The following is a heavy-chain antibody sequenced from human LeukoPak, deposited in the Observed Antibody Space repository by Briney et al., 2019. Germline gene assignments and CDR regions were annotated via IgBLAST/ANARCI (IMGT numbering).Heavy chain of an antibody. D-gene: IGHD6-13*01. V-gene: IGHV7-4-1*02. Sequence: ASVKVSCTASGYTFTSYAMNWVRQAPGQGLEWMGWINTYTGNPTYAQGFTGRFVFSLDTSVSTAYLQISSLKAEGTAVYYCARFGSSSWYDYWGQGTLVTVSS. CDR2: INTYTGNP. CDR1: GYTFTSYA. J-gene: IGHJ4*02. CDR3: ARFGSSSWYDY.